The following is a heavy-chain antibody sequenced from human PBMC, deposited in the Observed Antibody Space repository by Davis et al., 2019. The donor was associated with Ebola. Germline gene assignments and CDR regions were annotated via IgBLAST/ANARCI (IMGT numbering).Heavy chain of an antibody. J-gene: IGHJ6*02. CDR1: GVSFSGYY. Sequence: SQTLSLTCAVYGVSFSGYYWHWIRQPPGKGLEWIGEINHSGRTNYNPSLKSRVTMSVDTSKNQFSLRVRSVTAADTAVYYCARGGGYGGYGMDVWGQGTTVTVSS. V-gene: IGHV4-34*01. CDR2: INHSGRT. CDR3: ARGGGYGGYGMDV. D-gene: IGHD6-25*01.